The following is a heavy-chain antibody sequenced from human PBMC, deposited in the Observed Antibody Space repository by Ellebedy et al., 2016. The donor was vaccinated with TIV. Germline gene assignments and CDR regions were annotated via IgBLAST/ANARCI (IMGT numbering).Heavy chain of an antibody. CDR2: ISDSTYTT. Sequence: GESLKISXAASGFTFSSYAMSWVRQAPGKGLEWLSTISDSTYTTYYADSVRGRFTISRDNSKNTLYLHMSSLRSEDTAVYYCAIRYSSGWSLDYWGQGTLVTVSS. CDR1: GFTFSSYA. CDR3: AIRYSSGWSLDY. V-gene: IGHV3-23*01. J-gene: IGHJ4*02. D-gene: IGHD6-19*01.